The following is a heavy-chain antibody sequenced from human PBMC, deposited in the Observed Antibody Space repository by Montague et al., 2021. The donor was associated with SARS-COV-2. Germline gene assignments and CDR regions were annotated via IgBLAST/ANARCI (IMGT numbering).Heavy chain of an antibody. V-gene: IGHV4-34*01. Sequence: SETLSLTCAVYGGSFSGYYWSWIRQPPGKGLEWIGEINHSGSTNYNPSLKSQGTISIDTSKNQFSLKLSSVTAADTAVYYCASLTLGYFSSTSCYSDWFDPWGQGTLVTVSS. CDR1: GGSFSGYY. CDR2: INHSGST. J-gene: IGHJ5*02. D-gene: IGHD2-2*02. CDR3: ASLTLGYFSSTSCYSDWFDP.